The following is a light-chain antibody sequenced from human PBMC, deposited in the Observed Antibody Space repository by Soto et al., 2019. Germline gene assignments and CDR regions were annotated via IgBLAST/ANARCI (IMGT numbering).Light chain of an antibody. Sequence: EMVLAQFPGTLSLSPGERATLSFRSSQSVSSNYLAWYQQKPGQAPRLLIYGASSRATGIPDRFSGSGSGTDFTLTISRLEPEDFAVYYCQQYGSSPRLTFGGGTKVDIK. CDR2: GAS. V-gene: IGKV3-20*01. CDR1: QSVSSNY. J-gene: IGKJ4*01. CDR3: QQYGSSPRLT.